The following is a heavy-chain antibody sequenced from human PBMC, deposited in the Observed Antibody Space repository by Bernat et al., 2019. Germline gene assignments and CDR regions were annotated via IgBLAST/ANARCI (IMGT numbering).Heavy chain of an antibody. J-gene: IGHJ4*02. D-gene: IGHD1-1*01. CDR3: ARDLRGTGTNTGDY. V-gene: IGHV3-21*01. CDR2: ISSSSSYI. Sequence: EVQLVESGGGLAKPGGSLRLSCAASGFTFSSYSMNWVRQAPGKGLEWVSSISSSSSYIYYADSVKGRFTISRDNAKNSLYLQMNSLRAEDTAVYYCARDLRGTGTNTGDYWGQGTLVTVSS. CDR1: GFTFSSYS.